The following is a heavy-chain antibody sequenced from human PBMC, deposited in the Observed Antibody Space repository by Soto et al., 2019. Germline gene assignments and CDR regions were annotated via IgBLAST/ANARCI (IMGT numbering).Heavy chain of an antibody. D-gene: IGHD3-3*01. CDR3: AKDLFGFGAPGNWFDP. Sequence: LRLSCAASGFTFSSYGMHWVRQAPGKGLEWVAVISYDGSNKYYADSVKGRFTISRDNSKNTLYLQMNSLRAEDTAVYYCAKDLFGFGAPGNWFDPWGQGTLVTVSS. CDR1: GFTFSSYG. CDR2: ISYDGSNK. V-gene: IGHV3-30*18. J-gene: IGHJ5*02.